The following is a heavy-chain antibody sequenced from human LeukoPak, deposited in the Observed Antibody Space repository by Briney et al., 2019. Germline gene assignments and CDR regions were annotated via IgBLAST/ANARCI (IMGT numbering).Heavy chain of an antibody. CDR1: GGSFSGYY. J-gene: IGHJ3*02. Sequence: PSETLSLTCAVYGGSFSGYYWRWIRQPPGKGLEWIGEINHSGSTNYNPSLKSRVTISVDTSKNQFSLKLSSVTAADTAVYYCASLYGSGSYYVAAMNDAFDIWGQGTMVTVSS. CDR2: INHSGST. CDR3: ASLYGSGSYYVAAMNDAFDI. V-gene: IGHV4-34*01. D-gene: IGHD3-10*01.